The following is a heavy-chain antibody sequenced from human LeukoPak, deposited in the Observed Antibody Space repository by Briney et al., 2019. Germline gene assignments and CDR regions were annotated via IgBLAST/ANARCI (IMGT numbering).Heavy chain of an antibody. V-gene: IGHV3-20*04. J-gene: IGHJ4*02. CDR1: GFTFDDYG. Sequence: PGGSLRLSCAASGFTFDDYGMSWVRQAPGKGLEWVSGINWNGGSTGYADSVKGRFTISRDNAKNSLYLQMNSLRAEDTALYYCARDDIAVAESQSGGYHDYWGRGIPVTVSS. CDR2: INWNGGST. CDR3: ARDDIAVAESQSGGYHDY. D-gene: IGHD6-19*01.